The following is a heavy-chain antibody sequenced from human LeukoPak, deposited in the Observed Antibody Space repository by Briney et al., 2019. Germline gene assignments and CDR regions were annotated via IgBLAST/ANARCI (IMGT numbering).Heavy chain of an antibody. J-gene: IGHJ4*02. V-gene: IGHV3-23*01. CDR3: AKQHAATGGYFDY. CDR2: FSASDGRT. CDR1: GFTFTSYA. D-gene: IGHD3-10*01. Sequence: GGSLRLSCAASGFTFTSYAMSWVRQAPGKGLEYISTFSASDGRTYYADSVKGRFTISRDNSKYTLYLQMNSLRAEDTAVYYCAKQHAATGGYFDYWGQGTLVTVSS.